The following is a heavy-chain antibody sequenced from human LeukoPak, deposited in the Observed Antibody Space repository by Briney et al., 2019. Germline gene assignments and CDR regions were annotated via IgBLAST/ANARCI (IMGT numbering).Heavy chain of an antibody. V-gene: IGHV3-7*01. CDR3: ARDSGQQLPIDY. CDR2: IKQDGSEK. Sequence: ETLSLTCGVSGGSISNTNWWSWVRQPPGQGLEWVANIKQDGSEKYYVDSVKGRFTVSRDNAKNSLYLQMNSLRSEDTAVYYCARDSGQQLPIDYWGQGTLVTVSS. CDR1: GGSISNTNW. D-gene: IGHD6-13*01. J-gene: IGHJ4*02.